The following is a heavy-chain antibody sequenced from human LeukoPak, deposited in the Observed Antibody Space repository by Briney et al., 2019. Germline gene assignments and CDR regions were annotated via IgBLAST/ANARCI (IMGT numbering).Heavy chain of an antibody. J-gene: IGHJ4*02. D-gene: IGHD5-18*01. CDR1: GGTFSSYA. V-gene: IGHV1-69*05. CDR3: ARGSYGSYYFDY. CDR2: IIPIFGTA. Sequence: ASVKVSCKTSGGTFSSYAISWVRQAPGQGLEWMGGIIPIFGTANYAQKFQGRVTITTDESTSTAYMELSSLRSEDTAVYYCARGSYGSYYFDYWGQGTLVTAPS.